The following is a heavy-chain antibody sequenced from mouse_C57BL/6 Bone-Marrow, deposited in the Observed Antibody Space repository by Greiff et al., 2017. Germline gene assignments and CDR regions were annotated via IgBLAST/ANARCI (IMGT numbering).Heavy chain of an antibody. Sequence: QVQLQQSGAELARPGASVKLSCQASGYTFPSYGLSWVKQRTGPGLAWIGELYPRSGNTYYNEQFKGKATLTAAKSSSTAYMERRSLTSEDSAVXFCAKGSSYGCAYWGQGTLVTVSA. J-gene: IGHJ3*01. CDR2: LYPRSGNT. CDR1: GYTFPSYG. CDR3: AKGSSYGCAY. V-gene: IGHV1-81*01. D-gene: IGHD1-1*01.